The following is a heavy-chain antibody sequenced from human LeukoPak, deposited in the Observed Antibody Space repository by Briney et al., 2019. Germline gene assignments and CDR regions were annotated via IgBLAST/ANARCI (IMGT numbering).Heavy chain of an antibody. J-gene: IGHJ4*02. D-gene: IGHD1-14*01. Sequence: GGSLRLSCAASGFTSSNYDMEWVRQPTGKPLEWVSHIGTGGDTIYSTPVKGRFTVSRENAKNSLYLQMSSLRVEDTAVYYCARGFLTNQGHGPTFDYWGQGILVTVSS. CDR1: GFTSSNYD. V-gene: IGHV3-13*01. CDR3: ARGFLTNQGHGPTFDY. CDR2: IGTGGDT.